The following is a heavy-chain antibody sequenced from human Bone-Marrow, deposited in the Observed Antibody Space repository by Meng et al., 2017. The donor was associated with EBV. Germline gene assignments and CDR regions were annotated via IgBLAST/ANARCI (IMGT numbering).Heavy chain of an antibody. Sequence: QVLLVGSGGVLVQPGSALMLSCASSGFTFSSYGMHVVRQAPGKGLEWVAVISYDGSNKYYADSVKGRFTISRDNSKNTLYLQMNSMRAEDTAVYYCAKDPRRIYGGPPDYWGQGTLVTVSS. J-gene: IGHJ4*02. CDR1: GFTFSSYG. CDR2: ISYDGSNK. CDR3: AKDPRRIYGGPPDY. D-gene: IGHD4-23*01. V-gene: IGHV3-30*18.